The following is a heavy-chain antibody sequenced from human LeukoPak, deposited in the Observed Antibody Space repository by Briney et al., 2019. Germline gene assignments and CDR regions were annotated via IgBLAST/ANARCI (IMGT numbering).Heavy chain of an antibody. J-gene: IGHJ4*02. V-gene: IGHV3-48*01. D-gene: IGHD3-10*01. CDR3: ARAKPKNMVRGLIMRRESRYYFDY. CDR2: VSFSSTTI. CDR1: GFSFSTYS. Sequence: GGSLRLSCAASGFSFSTYSMNWVRQAPGKGLEWVSYVSFSSTTIYYADSVKGRFTISRDNAKSTLYIQMNSLRAEDTAVYYCARAKPKNMVRGLIMRRESRYYFDYWGQGTLVTVSS.